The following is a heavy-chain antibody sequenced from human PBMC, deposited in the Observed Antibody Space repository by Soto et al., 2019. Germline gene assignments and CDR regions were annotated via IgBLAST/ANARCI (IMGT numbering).Heavy chain of an antibody. CDR3: AKDSIESADVYNYYGMDV. D-gene: IGHD2-2*01. CDR2: ISGSGANT. Sequence: EVQLLESGGGLVQPGGSLRLSCAASGFTFSSYALTWVRQAPGKGLEWVSSISGSGANTYYAVSVKGRFTISRDNSKNTLYVQMNSLRAEDTAIYYCAKDSIESADVYNYYGMDVWGQGTTVTVSS. V-gene: IGHV3-23*01. J-gene: IGHJ6*02. CDR1: GFTFSSYA.